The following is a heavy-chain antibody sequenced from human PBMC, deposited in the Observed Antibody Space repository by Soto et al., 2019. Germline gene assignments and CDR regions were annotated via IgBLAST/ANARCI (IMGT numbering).Heavy chain of an antibody. D-gene: IGHD2-15*01. J-gene: IGHJ6*02. CDR1: GYTFTGYY. V-gene: IGHV1-2*02. CDR2: INPNSGGT. Sequence: ASVNVSCKSSGYTFTGYYIHWVRQAPGQGLEWMGWINPNSGGTNYAQKFQGRVTMTRDTSISTAYMELSRLRSDDTAVYYCARVSRARYGMDVWGQGTTVTVA. CDR3: ARVSRARYGMDV.